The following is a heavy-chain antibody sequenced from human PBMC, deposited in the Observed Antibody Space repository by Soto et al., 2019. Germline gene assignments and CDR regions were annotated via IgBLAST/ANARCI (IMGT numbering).Heavy chain of an antibody. D-gene: IGHD3-16*01. CDR2: IKQGGNEK. CDR1: GFSFSTYL. J-gene: IGHJ6*02. CDR3: VGALTYEVPYYYYGMDV. Sequence: QPGGSLRLSCAASGFSFSTYLMSWVRQAPGKGLEWVANIKQGGNEKFYVDSVKGRFTIPRDNNKKSLYLQMDSLRVEDTAVYYCVGALTYEVPYYYYGMDVWGQGTTVTVSS. V-gene: IGHV3-7*01.